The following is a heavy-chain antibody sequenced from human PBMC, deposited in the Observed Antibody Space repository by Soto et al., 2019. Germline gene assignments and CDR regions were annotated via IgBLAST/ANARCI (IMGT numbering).Heavy chain of an antibody. CDR2: TRNRGHGYAT. V-gene: IGHV3-73*01. CDR1: GFTFSDFT. Sequence: GSLRLSCAASGFTFSDFTIHWVRQASGKGLEWVGRTRNRGHGYATESAASVKGRFTISRDNSKNTAYLQMNSLTTDATAVYYCTRNDPSGHSDYWGQGTLVTVSS. J-gene: IGHJ4*02. CDR3: TRNDPSGHSDY.